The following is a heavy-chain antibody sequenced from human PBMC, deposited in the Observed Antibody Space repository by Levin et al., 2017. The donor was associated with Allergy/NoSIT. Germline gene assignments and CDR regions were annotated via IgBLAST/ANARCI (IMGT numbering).Heavy chain of an antibody. CDR2: ISSSSSYI. J-gene: IGHJ6*02. V-gene: IGHV3-21*01. Sequence: GESLKISCAASGFTFSSYSMNWVRQAPGKGLEWVSSISSSSSYIYYADSVKGRFTISRDNAKNSLYLQMNSLRAEDTAVYYCARDNGDYLNGMDVWGQGTTVTVSS. CDR3: ARDNGDYLNGMDV. D-gene: IGHD4-17*01. CDR1: GFTFSSYS.